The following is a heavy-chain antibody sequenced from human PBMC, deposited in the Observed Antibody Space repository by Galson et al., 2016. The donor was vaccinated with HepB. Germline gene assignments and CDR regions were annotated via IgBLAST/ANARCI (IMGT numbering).Heavy chain of an antibody. V-gene: IGHV4-38-2*02. D-gene: IGHD1-1*01. Sequence: SETLSLTCTVSGYSITSGYYWGWIRQPPGKGLEWIGTIYHSGTTYYKPSLKSRVSTSVDTSKNQFSLKLSSVTAADTAVYYCARSTTTVGYYFDSWGQGTLVTVSS. CDR1: GYSITSGYY. J-gene: IGHJ4*02. CDR2: IYHSGTT. CDR3: ARSTTTVGYYFDS.